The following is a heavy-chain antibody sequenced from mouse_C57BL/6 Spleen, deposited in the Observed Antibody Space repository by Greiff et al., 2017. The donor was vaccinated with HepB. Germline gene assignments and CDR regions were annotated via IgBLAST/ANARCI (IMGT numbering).Heavy chain of an antibody. J-gene: IGHJ1*03. CDR3: ARPLRAHWYFDV. Sequence: EVQGVESGGDLVKPGGSLKLSCAASGFTFSSYGMSWVRQTPDKRLEWVATISSGGSYTYYPDSVKGRFTISRDNAKNTLYLQMSSLKSEDTAMYYCARPLRAHWYFDVWGTGTTVTVSS. V-gene: IGHV5-6*01. CDR1: GFTFSSYG. D-gene: IGHD1-2*01. CDR2: ISSGGSYT.